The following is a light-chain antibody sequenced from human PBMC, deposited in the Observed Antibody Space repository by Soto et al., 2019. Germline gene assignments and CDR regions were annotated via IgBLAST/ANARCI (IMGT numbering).Light chain of an antibody. CDR1: SSDVGGYNY. CDR3: SSYTDTGTHVV. Sequence: SVLTQPASVSGSPGQSITISCTGTSSDVGGYNYVSWYQQHPGKAPKLMIYEVRNRPSGVSNRFSGSKSGTTASLTISGLQAEDEADYYCSSYTDTGTHVVFGGGTKLTVL. J-gene: IGLJ2*01. CDR2: EVR. V-gene: IGLV2-14*01.